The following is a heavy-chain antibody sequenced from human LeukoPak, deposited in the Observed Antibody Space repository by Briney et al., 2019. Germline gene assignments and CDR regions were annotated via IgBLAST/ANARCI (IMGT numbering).Heavy chain of an antibody. D-gene: IGHD3-3*01. V-gene: IGHV3-11*01. CDR3: VRTARLIDY. CDR2: ISHTGTTT. Sequence: GGSLRPSCAASGFTFSDHYMSWICQAERNGLEWVSYISHTGTTTMYGDSVQGRFTVSRDNANNLLFLQMNSLRAEDTAVYFCVRTARLIDYWGQGTLVTVSS. J-gene: IGHJ4*02. CDR1: GFTFSDHY.